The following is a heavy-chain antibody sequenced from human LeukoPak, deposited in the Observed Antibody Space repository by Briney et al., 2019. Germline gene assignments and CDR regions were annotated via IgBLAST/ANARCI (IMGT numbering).Heavy chain of an antibody. V-gene: IGHV3-21*01. J-gene: IGHJ3*02. CDR2: ISSSSSYI. D-gene: IGHD1-26*01. Sequence: GGSLGLSCAASGFTFSSYSMNWVRQAPGKGLEWVSSISSSSSYIYYADSVKGRFTISRDNAKNSLYLQMNSLRAEDTAVYYCARCLGATRCAFDIWGQGTMVTVSS. CDR3: ARCLGATRCAFDI. CDR1: GFTFSSYS.